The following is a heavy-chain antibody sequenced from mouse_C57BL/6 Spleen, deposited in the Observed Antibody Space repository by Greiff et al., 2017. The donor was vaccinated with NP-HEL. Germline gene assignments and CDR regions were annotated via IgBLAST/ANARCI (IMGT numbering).Heavy chain of an antibody. V-gene: IGHV1-82*01. CDR3: ARDGITTVVATGRFAY. CDR2: IYPGDGDT. CDR1: GYAFSSSW. J-gene: IGHJ3*01. D-gene: IGHD1-1*01. Sequence: VKLMESGPELVKPGASVKISCKASGYAFSSSWMNWVKQRPGKGLEWIGRIYPGDGDTNYNGKFKGKATLTADKSSSTAYMQLSSLTSEDSAVYFCARDGITTVVATGRFAYWGQGTLVTVSA.